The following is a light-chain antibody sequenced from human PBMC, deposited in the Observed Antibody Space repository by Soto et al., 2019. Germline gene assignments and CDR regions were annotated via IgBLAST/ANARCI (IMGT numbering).Light chain of an antibody. CDR2: SAS. CDR1: QSINNY. Sequence: DTQMTLSPASLSVSVGDRLTITCRASQSINNYLNWYLQRQGPAPKLVIRSASTLQRGVPSRFSGSVSRTEVTITIADLQQDDVGTYYCQQSLTMPITFGHGTRLEIK. J-gene: IGKJ5*01. CDR3: QQSLTMPIT. V-gene: IGKV1-39*01.